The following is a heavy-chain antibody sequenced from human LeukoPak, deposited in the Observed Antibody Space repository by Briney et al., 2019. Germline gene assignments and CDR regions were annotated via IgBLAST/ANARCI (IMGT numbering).Heavy chain of an antibody. V-gene: IGHV3-21*01. Sequence: GGSLRLSCAASGFTFSSYNMNWVRQAPGKGLEWVSSISTASDYIYYADSLKGRFTISRDNAKNSLYLQMNSLRAEDTAVYYCAREPYSSSSWYYYYYMDVWGKGTTVTVSS. CDR2: ISTASDYI. D-gene: IGHD6-6*01. CDR1: GFTFSSYN. J-gene: IGHJ6*03. CDR3: AREPYSSSSWYYYYYMDV.